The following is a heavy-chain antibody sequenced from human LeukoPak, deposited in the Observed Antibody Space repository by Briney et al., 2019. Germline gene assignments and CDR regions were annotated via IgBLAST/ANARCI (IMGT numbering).Heavy chain of an antibody. V-gene: IGHV1-2*02. CDR1: GYTFTGYY. D-gene: IGHD3-22*01. J-gene: IGHJ5*02. CDR3: ARDGTYGYYYDSSGYGSGWFDP. CDR2: INPNSGGT. Sequence: GASVKVSCKASGYTFTGYYMHWVRQAPGQGLEWMGWINPNSGGTNYAQKFQGRVTMTRDTSISTAYMELSRLRSDDTAVYYCARDGTYGYYYDSSGYGSGWFDPWGQGTLVTVSS.